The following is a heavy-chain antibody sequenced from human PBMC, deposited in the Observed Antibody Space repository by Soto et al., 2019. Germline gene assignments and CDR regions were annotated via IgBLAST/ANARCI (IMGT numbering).Heavy chain of an antibody. D-gene: IGHD2-15*01. Sequence: EVQLLESGGGLVQPGGSPRLSCAASGFTFSSYAMSWVRQAPGKGLEWVSGISDSGGSTYYADSVKGRFTISRDNSKNTLYLQRNSLRAEDTAVYYCANGCGGTCYSRIHYWGQGTLVTVSS. J-gene: IGHJ4*02. CDR3: ANGCGGTCYSRIHY. CDR2: ISDSGGST. CDR1: GFTFSSYA. V-gene: IGHV3-23*01.